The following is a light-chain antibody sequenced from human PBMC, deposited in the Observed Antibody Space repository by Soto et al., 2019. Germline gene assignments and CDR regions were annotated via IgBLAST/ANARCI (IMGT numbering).Light chain of an antibody. V-gene: IGKV1-9*01. CDR3: QQLNSDPPIT. CDR2: TAS. J-gene: IGKJ5*01. Sequence: IQLTQSPSSLSASVGDRVTITCRASQGISTYLAWYQQKPGRAPKLLIYTASTLQSGVPSRFSGRGSGTDFTLTISSLQPEDFATYYCQQLNSDPPITFGQGTQLEI. CDR1: QGISTY.